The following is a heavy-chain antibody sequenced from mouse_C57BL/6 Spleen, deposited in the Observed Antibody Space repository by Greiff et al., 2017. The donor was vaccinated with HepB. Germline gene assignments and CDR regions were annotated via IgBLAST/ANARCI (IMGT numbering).Heavy chain of an antibody. CDR3: GRAYYGSSFDY. Sequence: QVQLQQPGAELVMPGASVKLSCKASGYTFTSYWMHWVKQRPGQGLEWIGEIDPSDSYTNYNQKFKGKSTLTVDKSSSTAYMQLSSLTSEDSAVYYCGRAYYGSSFDYWGQGTTLTVSS. CDR1: GYTFTSYW. J-gene: IGHJ2*01. D-gene: IGHD1-1*01. V-gene: IGHV1-69*01. CDR2: IDPSDSYT.